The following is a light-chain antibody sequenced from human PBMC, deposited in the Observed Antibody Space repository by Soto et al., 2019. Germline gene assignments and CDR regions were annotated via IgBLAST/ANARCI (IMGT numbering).Light chain of an antibody. J-gene: IGKJ1*01. Sequence: EIVMTQSPATLSVSPGERATLSCRASQSVSSNLAWYQQNPGQAPRLLIYGASTRATGIPARFSGRGSGTEFTLTISSLQSVDFAVYYCQQYDKWPQTFGQGTKVDIK. V-gene: IGKV3-15*01. CDR2: GAS. CDR3: QQYDKWPQT. CDR1: QSVSSN.